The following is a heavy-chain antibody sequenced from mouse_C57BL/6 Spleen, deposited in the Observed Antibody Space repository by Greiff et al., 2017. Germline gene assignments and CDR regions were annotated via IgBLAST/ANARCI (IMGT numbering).Heavy chain of an antibody. Sequence: VQLQQSGAELAKPGASVKLSCKASGYTFTSYWMHWVKQRPGKGLEWIGYINPSSGYTKYTQKFKDKATLTADKSSNTAYMQLSSLTYADSAVYYCARSFYGYDGTWFAYWGQGTLVTVSA. CDR1: GYTFTSYW. V-gene: IGHV1-7*01. J-gene: IGHJ3*01. CDR3: ARSFYGYDGTWFAY. CDR2: INPSSGYT. D-gene: IGHD2-9*01.